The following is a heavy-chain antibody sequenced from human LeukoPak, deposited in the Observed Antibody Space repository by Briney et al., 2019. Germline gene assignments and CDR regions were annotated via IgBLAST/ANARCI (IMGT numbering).Heavy chain of an antibody. J-gene: IGHJ4*02. D-gene: IGHD3-22*01. Sequence: GGSLRLSCAAAGFIFSSYGMHWVRQAPGKGLEWVAVISDDGSDKYYADSVKCRFTISRDNSKNTLYLQTNSLRAEDTAVYYCTSSSVFDYWGQGTLVTVSS. V-gene: IGHV3-30*03. CDR3: TSSSVFDY. CDR1: GFIFSSYG. CDR2: ISDDGSDK.